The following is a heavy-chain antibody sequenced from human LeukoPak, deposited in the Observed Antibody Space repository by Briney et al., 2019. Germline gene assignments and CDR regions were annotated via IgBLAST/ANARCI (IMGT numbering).Heavy chain of an antibody. V-gene: IGHV3-73*01. CDR3: TRPPRNDYNDAFDI. CDR2: IRSKGHSYAT. D-gene: IGHD5-24*01. Sequence: QPGRSLRLSCAASGFTFSGSSMHWVRQASGKGLEWVGRIRSKGHSYATAYAASVKGRFTISRDDSKNTAYLQMNSLKSDDTAVYYCTRPPRNDYNDAFDIWGQGTMVTVSS. J-gene: IGHJ3*02. CDR1: GFTFSGSS.